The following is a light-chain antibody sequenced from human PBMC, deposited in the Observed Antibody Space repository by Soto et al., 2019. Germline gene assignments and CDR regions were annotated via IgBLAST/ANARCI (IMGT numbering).Light chain of an antibody. CDR3: SSYTISSTYV. J-gene: IGLJ1*01. CDR2: EVS. Sequence: QSALTQPASVSGSPGQSITISCTGTSSDVGGYNYVSWYQQHPGKAPKLMIHEVSNRPSGVSNRCSGSKSGNTASLTISGLQAEDEADYYCSSYTISSTYVFGTGTKLTVL. CDR1: SSDVGGYNY. V-gene: IGLV2-14*01.